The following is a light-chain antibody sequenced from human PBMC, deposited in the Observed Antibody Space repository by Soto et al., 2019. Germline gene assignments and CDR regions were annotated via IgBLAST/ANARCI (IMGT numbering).Light chain of an antibody. CDR2: EVN. J-gene: IGLJ1*01. V-gene: IGLV2-14*01. Sequence: QSALTHPASVSGSPGQSISISCTGTSSDVGGYNYVSWYQQHPGKAPKLMIYEVNSRPSGVSNRFSGSKSGNTASLTISGLQAEDEADYYCSSYTSSSTLEVFGTGTKVTVL. CDR3: SSYTSSSTLEV. CDR1: SSDVGGYNY.